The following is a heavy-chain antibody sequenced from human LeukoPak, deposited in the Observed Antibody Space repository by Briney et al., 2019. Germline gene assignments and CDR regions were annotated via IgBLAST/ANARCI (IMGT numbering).Heavy chain of an antibody. D-gene: IGHD1-1*01. V-gene: IGHV3-23*01. CDR3: ARYTKNFWYLDY. CDR2: ISSSYGT. CDR1: GFTFSSYA. J-gene: IGHJ4*02. Sequence: QPGGSLRLSCAASGFTFSSYAFTWVRQTPRKGLEWVSAISSSYGTYYADSVKGRFTISRDNSKHTLYLQMNSLRAEDTAVYYCARYTKNFWYLDYWGQGTLVTVSS.